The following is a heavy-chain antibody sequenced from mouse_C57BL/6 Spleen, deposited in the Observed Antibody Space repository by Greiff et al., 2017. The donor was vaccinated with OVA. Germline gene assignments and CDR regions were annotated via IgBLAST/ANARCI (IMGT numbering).Heavy chain of an antibody. Sequence: EVQLQESGPGLVKPSQSLSLTCSVTGYSITSGYYWNWIRQFPGNKLEWMGYISYDGSNNYNPSLKNRISITRDTSKNQFFLKLNSVTTEDTATYYCARDDYDEDYYAMDYWGQGTSVTVSS. D-gene: IGHD2-4*01. CDR2: ISYDGSN. V-gene: IGHV3-6*01. CDR3: ARDDYDEDYYAMDY. CDR1: GYSITSGYY. J-gene: IGHJ4*01.